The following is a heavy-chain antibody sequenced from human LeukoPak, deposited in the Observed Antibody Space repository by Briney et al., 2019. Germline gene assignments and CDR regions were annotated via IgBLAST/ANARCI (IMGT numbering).Heavy chain of an antibody. CDR3: ARDVTYYDILTGYYRDAFDI. D-gene: IGHD3-9*01. J-gene: IGHJ3*02. CDR1: GGSISSGDYY. V-gene: IGHV4-39*02. CDR2: IYYSGST. Sequence: SETLSLTCTVSGGSISSGDYYWSWIRQPPGKGLEWIGSIYYSGSTYSNPSLKSRVTMSVDTSKNQFSLKLSSVTAADTAVYYCARDVTYYDILTGYYRDAFDIWGQGTMVTVSS.